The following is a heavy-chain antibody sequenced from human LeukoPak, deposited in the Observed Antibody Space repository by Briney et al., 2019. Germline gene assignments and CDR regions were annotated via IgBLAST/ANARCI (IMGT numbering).Heavy chain of an antibody. CDR2: IYSSGST. D-gene: IGHD3-10*01. V-gene: IGHV4-59*12. CDR3: ARSDGYGLVGI. J-gene: IGHJ3*02. Sequence: SETLSLTCTVSGGSISSYYWSWIRQPPGKTLEWIGSIYSSGSTYYNPSLKSRVIIIIDTPKNHFSLTLSSVTAADTAVYYCARSDGYGLVGIWGQGTMVTVSS. CDR1: GGSISSYY.